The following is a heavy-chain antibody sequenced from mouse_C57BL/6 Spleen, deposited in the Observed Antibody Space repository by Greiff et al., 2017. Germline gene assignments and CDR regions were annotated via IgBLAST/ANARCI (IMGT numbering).Heavy chain of an antibody. CDR1: GYTFTSYW. Sequence: VKLQQPGAELVKPGASVKMSCKASGYTFTSYWITWVKQRPGQGLEWIGDIYPGSGSTNYNEKFKSKATLTVDTSSSTAYMQLSSLTSEDSAVYYCARWGGSGYDAMDYWGQGTSVTVSS. D-gene: IGHD3-2*02. CDR3: ARWGGSGYDAMDY. V-gene: IGHV1-55*01. CDR2: IYPGSGST. J-gene: IGHJ4*01.